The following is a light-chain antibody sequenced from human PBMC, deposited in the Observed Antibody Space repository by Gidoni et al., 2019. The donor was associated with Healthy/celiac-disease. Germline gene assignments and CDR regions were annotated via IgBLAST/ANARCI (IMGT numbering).Light chain of an antibody. CDR3: QQRRNWPPFT. CDR1: QSVSSY. V-gene: IGKV3-11*01. J-gene: IGKJ3*01. CDR2: DAS. Sequence: EIVLTQSPATLSLSPGERATLSCRASQSVSSYLAWYQQKPGQAPRLLIYDASNRATGIPARFSGSGSGTDFTLTISCLEPEDFAVYYCQQRRNWPPFTFGPGTKVDIK.